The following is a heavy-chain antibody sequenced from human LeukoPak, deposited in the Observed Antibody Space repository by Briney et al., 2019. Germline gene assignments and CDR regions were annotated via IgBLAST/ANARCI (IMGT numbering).Heavy chain of an antibody. V-gene: IGHV1-18*01. Sequence: ASVKVSCKASGYTFTSYGINWVRQAPGQGLEWMGWISAYNGDTNYAQKLQGRVTMTTDTSTSTAYMELRSLRSDDTAVYYCARAGPDSGQRGYYFDYWGQGTLVTVSS. J-gene: IGHJ4*02. CDR2: ISAYNGDT. D-gene: IGHD5-12*01. CDR1: GYTFTSYG. CDR3: ARAGPDSGQRGYYFDY.